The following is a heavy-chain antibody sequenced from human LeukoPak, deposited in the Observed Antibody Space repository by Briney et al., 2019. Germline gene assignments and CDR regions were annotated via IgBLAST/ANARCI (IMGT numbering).Heavy chain of an antibody. Sequence: ASVKVSCKASGYTFTDYYMHWVRQAPGQGLEWMGRIDPNSGGTNYAQNFQGRVTMTRDTSIATAYMELSRLRSDDTAVYYCATSRKRGSSSSDFDYWGQGTLVTVSS. D-gene: IGHD6-6*01. J-gene: IGHJ4*02. CDR2: IDPNSGGT. CDR3: ATSRKRGSSSSDFDY. CDR1: GYTFTDYY. V-gene: IGHV1-2*06.